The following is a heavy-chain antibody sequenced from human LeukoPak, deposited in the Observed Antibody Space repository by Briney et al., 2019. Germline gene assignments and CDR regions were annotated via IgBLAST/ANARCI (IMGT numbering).Heavy chain of an antibody. D-gene: IGHD4-17*01. CDR1: GYTFTSYA. CDR3: ARSMTTVTTGWFDP. CDR2: INTNTGNP. Sequence: ASVKVSCKASGYTFTSYAMNWVRQAPGQGLEWMGWINTNTGNPTYAQGFTGRFVFSLDTSVSTAYLQISSLKAEDTAVYYCARSMTTVTTGWFDPWGQGTLDTVSS. J-gene: IGHJ5*02. V-gene: IGHV7-4-1*02.